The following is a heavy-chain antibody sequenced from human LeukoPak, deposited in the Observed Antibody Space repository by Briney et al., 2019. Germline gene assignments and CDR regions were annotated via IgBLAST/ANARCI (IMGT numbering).Heavy chain of an antibody. CDR3: ARRLRTGGFDI. CDR2: IQPADSQT. J-gene: IGHJ3*02. D-gene: IGHD1-1*01. CDR1: GYRFTTYW. V-gene: IGHV5-51*01. Sequence: GESLKISCMGSGYRFTTYWIDWVRQVPGKGLEWMGLIQPADSQTRYNLSFQGQVTLSDDESINTAYLQWSSLRPSDTAIYYCARRLRTGGFDIWGQGTEVTVSS.